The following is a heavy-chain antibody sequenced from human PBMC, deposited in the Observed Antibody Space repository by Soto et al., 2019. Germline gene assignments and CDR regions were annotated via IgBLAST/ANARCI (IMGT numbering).Heavy chain of an antibody. CDR2: IIPIFGTA. J-gene: IGHJ6*02. V-gene: IGHV1-69*13. D-gene: IGHD2-8*01. Sequence: GASVKVSCKASGGTFSSYAISWVRQAPGQGLEWMGGIIPIFGTANYAQKFQGRVTITADESTSTAYMELSSLRSEDTAVYYCARDQGLMVHSRTSGYYYYGMDVWGQGTTVTVSS. CDR1: GGTFSSYA. CDR3: ARDQGLMVHSRTSGYYYYGMDV.